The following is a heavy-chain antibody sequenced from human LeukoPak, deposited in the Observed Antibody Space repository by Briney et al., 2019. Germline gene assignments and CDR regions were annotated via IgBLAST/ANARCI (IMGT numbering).Heavy chain of an antibody. CDR2: IKEDGSEK. D-gene: IGHD3-16*01. CDR3: ARDRGGESRDYYYYYGMDV. Sequence: GESLRLSCAASGFTFSSYWMSWVRQAPGKGLEWVANIKEDGSEKYYVDSVKGRFTISRDNAKNSLYLQMNSLRAEDTAVYYCARDRGGESRDYYYYYGMDVWGQGTTVTVSS. V-gene: IGHV3-7*01. J-gene: IGHJ6*02. CDR1: GFTFSSYW.